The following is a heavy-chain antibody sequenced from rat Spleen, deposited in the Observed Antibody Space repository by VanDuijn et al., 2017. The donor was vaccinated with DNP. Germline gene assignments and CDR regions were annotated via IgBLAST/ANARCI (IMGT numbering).Heavy chain of an antibody. J-gene: IGHJ2*01. CDR2: ISPSGDNT. CDR1: GFIFSDYG. Sequence: EVQLVESGGGLVQPGRSLKLSCAASGFIFSDYGMHWIRQPPTKGLEWVASISPSGDNTYYRDSVKGRFTISRDNAKSTLYLQMDRLRSEDTATYYCATPYYSGAWYYFDYWGQGVMVTVST. V-gene: IGHV5-19*01. D-gene: IGHD1-1*01. CDR3: ATPYYSGAWYYFDY.